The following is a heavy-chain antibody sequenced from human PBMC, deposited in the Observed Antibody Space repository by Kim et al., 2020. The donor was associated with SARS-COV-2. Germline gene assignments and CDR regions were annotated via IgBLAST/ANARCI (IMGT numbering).Heavy chain of an antibody. J-gene: IGHJ6*02. V-gene: IGHV3-64D*06. D-gene: IGHD3-22*01. CDR2: ISSNGGST. CDR3: VKGKYYYDSSGYYYYYGMDV. CDR1: GFTFSSYA. Sequence: GGSLRLSCSASGFTFSSYAMHWVRQAPGKGLEYVSAISSNGGSTYYADSVKGRFTISRDNSKNTLYLQMSSLRAEDTAVYYCVKGKYYYDSSGYYYYYGMDVWGQGTTVTASS.